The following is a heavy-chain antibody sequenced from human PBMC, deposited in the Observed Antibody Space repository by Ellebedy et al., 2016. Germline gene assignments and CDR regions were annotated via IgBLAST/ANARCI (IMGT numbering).Heavy chain of an antibody. J-gene: IGHJ6*02. V-gene: IGHV4-39*07. CDR1: GGSISSSSYY. CDR3: ARTGAVRGAYPYYYYYGMDV. CDR2: IYYSGST. D-gene: IGHD3-10*01. Sequence: SETLSLTXTVSGGSISSSSYYWGWIRQPPGKGLEWIGSIYYSGSTYYNPSLKSRVTISVDTSKNQFSLKLSSVTAADTAVYYCARTGAVRGAYPYYYYYGMDVWGQGTTVTVSS.